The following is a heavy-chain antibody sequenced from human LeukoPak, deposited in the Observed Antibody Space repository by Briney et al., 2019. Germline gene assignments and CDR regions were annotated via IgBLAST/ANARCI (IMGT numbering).Heavy chain of an antibody. V-gene: IGHV4-61*02. CDR3: ARVSGYDWESFYDY. D-gene: IGHD5-12*01. CDR1: GGSMTSSSYY. Sequence: PSETLSLTCTVSGGSMTSSSYYWGWIRQPAGKGLEWIGRIYSSGSTDYNPSLKSRVTMSVDTSKNKFSLKLSSVTAADTAVYYCARVSGYDWESFYDYWGQGTLVTVSS. J-gene: IGHJ4*02. CDR2: IYSSGST.